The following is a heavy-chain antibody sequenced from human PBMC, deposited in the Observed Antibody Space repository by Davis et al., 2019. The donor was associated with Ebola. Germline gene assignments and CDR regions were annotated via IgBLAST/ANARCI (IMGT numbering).Heavy chain of an antibody. D-gene: IGHD3-10*01. CDR3: ARDELDYYGLGRGGGMDV. V-gene: IGHV3-30-3*01. CDR2: TSYDGSKK. CDR1: GFTFSSYA. Sequence: GESLKISCAASGFTFSSYAMHWVRQAPGKGLEWVAVTSYDGSKKYYADSAKGRFTVSRDNSKNALYLQMNSLRPEDTAVYYCARDELDYYGLGRGGGMDVWGTGTTVTVSS. J-gene: IGHJ6*04.